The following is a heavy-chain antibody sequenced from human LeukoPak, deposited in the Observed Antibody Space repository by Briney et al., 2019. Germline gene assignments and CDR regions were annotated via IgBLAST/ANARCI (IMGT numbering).Heavy chain of an antibody. V-gene: IGHV3-74*01. CDR2: IKTDGRST. Sequence: GGSLRLSCAASGFTFSSYWMHWVRQAPGKGPVWVSLIKTDGRSTSYADSVKGRFTISRDNAKNTLYLQMNSLRAEDTAVYYCARATNDAFDIWGQGTMATVSS. CDR1: GFTFSSYW. D-gene: IGHD1-1*01. J-gene: IGHJ3*02. CDR3: ARATNDAFDI.